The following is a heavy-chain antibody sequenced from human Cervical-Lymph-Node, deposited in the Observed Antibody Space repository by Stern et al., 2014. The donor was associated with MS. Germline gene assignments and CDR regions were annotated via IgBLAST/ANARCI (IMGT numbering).Heavy chain of an antibody. CDR3: ARNGYSIGWDHDAFDI. V-gene: IGHV3-53*04. CDR1: GFTVSSSF. CDR2: IYSGGST. Sequence: EDQLVESGGGLVQPGGSLRLSCAASGFTVSSSFVSWVRQAPGKGLEWISVIYSGGSTYFADSVKGRFTLSRHNSNNTLYLQMNSLRPEDTAVYYCARNGYSIGWDHDAFDIWGQGTMVTVSS. J-gene: IGHJ3*02. D-gene: IGHD6-19*01.